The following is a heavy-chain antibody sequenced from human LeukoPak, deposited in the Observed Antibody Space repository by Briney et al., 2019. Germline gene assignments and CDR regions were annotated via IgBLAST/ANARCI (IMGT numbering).Heavy chain of an antibody. Sequence: GGSLRLSCVASGITFNRYWMHWVRQAPGKGLVWVASINFDGSVKTYADTVKGQFTISRDNAKNTLYVQMNSLTAEDTAVYYCATEGPHNFDYWGLGTLVTVSS. CDR2: INFDGSVK. J-gene: IGHJ4*02. V-gene: IGHV3-74*01. CDR3: ATEGPHNFDY. CDR1: GITFNRYW.